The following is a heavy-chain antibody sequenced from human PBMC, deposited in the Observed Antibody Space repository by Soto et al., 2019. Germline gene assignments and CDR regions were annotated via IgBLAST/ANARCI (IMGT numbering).Heavy chain of an antibody. J-gene: IGHJ4*02. D-gene: IGHD3-10*01. CDR2: INHSGST. CDR3: ARRAMVRVLLGYFDY. Sequence: SETLSLTCAVYGGSFSGYYWSWIRQPPGKGLEWIGEINHSGSTNYNPSLKSRVTISVDTSKNQFSLKLSSVTAADTAVYYCARRAMVRVLLGYFDYWGQGTLVTVSS. CDR1: GGSFSGYY. V-gene: IGHV4-34*01.